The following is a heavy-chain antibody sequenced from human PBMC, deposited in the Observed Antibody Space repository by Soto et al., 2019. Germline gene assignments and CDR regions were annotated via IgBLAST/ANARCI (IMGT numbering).Heavy chain of an antibody. D-gene: IGHD2-15*01. J-gene: IGHJ4*02. CDR2: INAGNGNT. CDR1: GYTFTSYA. V-gene: IGHV1-3*01. CDR3: ARGPGGPDGPGDY. Sequence: QVQLVQSGAEVKKPGASVKVSCKASGYTFTSYAMHWVRQAPGQRLEGMGWINAGNGNTKYSPKFQGRVTLTRDTSASTAYMELSSLRSEDTAVYYCARGPGGPDGPGDYWGQGTLVTVSS.